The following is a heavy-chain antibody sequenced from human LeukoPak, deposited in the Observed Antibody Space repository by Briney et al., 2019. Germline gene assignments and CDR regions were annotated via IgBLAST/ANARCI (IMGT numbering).Heavy chain of an antibody. Sequence: GESLKISCKGPGYTSGSYWIAWVRQMPGKGLEWMGIIFPGDSDTRYSPSFQGQVTISADKSTSTAYLQWRSLRASDTAMYYCARQPGSGAWGQGTLVTVSS. D-gene: IGHD1-14*01. V-gene: IGHV5-51*01. CDR1: GYTSGSYW. J-gene: IGHJ5*02. CDR2: IFPGDSDT. CDR3: ARQPGSGA.